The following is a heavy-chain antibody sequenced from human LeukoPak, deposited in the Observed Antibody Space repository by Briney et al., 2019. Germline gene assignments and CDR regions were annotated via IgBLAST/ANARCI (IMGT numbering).Heavy chain of an antibody. CDR2: MYYSGNT. CDR3: ARDADRYGMDV. CDR1: GGSISSHY. Sequence: PSETLSLTCTVSGGSISSHYWSWIRQPPGKGLEWIGYMYYSGNTNYNPSLKSRATISADTSKNQFSLNLSSVTAADTAVYYCARDADRYGMDVWGQGTTVTVSS. V-gene: IGHV4-59*11. J-gene: IGHJ6*02. D-gene: IGHD3-16*02.